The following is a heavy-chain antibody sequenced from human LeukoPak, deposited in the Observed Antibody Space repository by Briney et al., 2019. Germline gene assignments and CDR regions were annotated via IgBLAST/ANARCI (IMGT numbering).Heavy chain of an antibody. V-gene: IGHV1-69*04. J-gene: IGHJ4*02. CDR3: ARIAAAGTWFDY. D-gene: IGHD6-13*01. Sequence: GASVKVSCKASGGTFSSYAISWVRQAPGQGLEWMGRIIPILGIANYAQKFQGRVTITADKSTSTAYMELSSLRSEDTDVYYCARIAAAGTWFDYWGQGTLVTVSS. CDR2: IIPILGIA. CDR1: GGTFSSYA.